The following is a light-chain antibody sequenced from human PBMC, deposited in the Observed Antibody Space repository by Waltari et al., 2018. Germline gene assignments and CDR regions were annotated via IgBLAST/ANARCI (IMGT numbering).Light chain of an antibody. CDR2: DAS. CDR3: QQSASYWT. V-gene: IGKV1-5*01. Sequence: DIQMTQSPSTLSASVGDRVTITCRASQSISSWLAWYQQKPGKAPKVLIYDASTLESGVPSRLSGSGSGTEFTLTISSLQPDDFATYYCQQSASYWTFGQGTKVDIK. J-gene: IGKJ1*01. CDR1: QSISSW.